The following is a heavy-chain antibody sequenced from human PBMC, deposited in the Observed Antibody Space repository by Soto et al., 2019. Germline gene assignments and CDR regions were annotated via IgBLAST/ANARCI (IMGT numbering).Heavy chain of an antibody. V-gene: IGHV1-69*13. J-gene: IGHJ5*02. CDR1: GGTFSSYA. D-gene: IGHD6-19*01. Sequence: GASVKVSCKASGGTFSSYAISWVRQAPGQGLEWMGGIIPIFGTANYAQKFQGRVTITADESTSTAYMELSSLRSEDTAVYYCARDEGAYSSGWYSGWFDPWGQGTLVTVSS. CDR3: ARDEGAYSSGWYSGWFDP. CDR2: IIPIFGTA.